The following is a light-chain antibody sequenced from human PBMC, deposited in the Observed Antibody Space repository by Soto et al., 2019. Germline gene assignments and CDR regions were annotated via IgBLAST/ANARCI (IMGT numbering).Light chain of an antibody. CDR1: SSDIGGFKS. Sequence: QSALTQPASVSGSPGQSITISCTGTSSDIGGFKSVSWYQQHPGKAPKLMIYDVSNRPSGVSNRFSGSKSGNTASLTISGLQAEDEADYYCSSYTSSGTLVLFGGGTKVTVL. J-gene: IGLJ2*01. CDR2: DVS. CDR3: SSYTSSGTLVL. V-gene: IGLV2-14*01.